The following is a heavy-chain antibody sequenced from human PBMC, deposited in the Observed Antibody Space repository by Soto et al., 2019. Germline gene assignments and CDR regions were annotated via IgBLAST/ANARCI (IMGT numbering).Heavy chain of an antibody. CDR3: ARVLFGDDFWSGYSHGVFDY. J-gene: IGHJ4*02. V-gene: IGHV3-21*01. CDR1: GFTFSSYS. D-gene: IGHD3-3*01. CDR2: ISSSSSYI. Sequence: EVQLVESGGGLVKPGGPLRLSCAASGFTFSSYSMNWVRQAPGKGLEWVSSISSSSSYIYYADSVKGRFTISRDNAKNSLYLQMNSLRAEDTAVYYCARVLFGDDFWSGYSHGVFDYWGQGTLVTVSS.